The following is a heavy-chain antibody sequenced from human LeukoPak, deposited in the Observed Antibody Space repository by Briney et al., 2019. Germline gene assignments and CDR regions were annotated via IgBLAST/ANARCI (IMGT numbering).Heavy chain of an antibody. CDR1: GFTFNTYP. D-gene: IGHD4-17*01. J-gene: IGHJ4*02. CDR3: ARDHDYAFDI. Sequence: GGSLRHSCAASGFTFNTYPMNWVRQAPGKGLEWISHIRDSGITDYADSVKGRFTISRDNAKNSLYLQLNSLRAEDTAVYYCARDHDYAFDIWGQGTLVTVSS. CDR2: IRDSGIT. V-gene: IGHV3-69-1*01.